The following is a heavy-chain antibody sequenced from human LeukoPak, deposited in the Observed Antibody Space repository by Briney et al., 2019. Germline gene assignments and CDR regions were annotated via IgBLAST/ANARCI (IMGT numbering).Heavy chain of an antibody. D-gene: IGHD7-27*01. CDR2: IYASGST. CDR3: SRGAGDTFDF. V-gene: IGHV4-4*07. Sequence: SETLSLTCTVSGGSLSSDYWSWIRQPAGKGLEWIGRIYASGSTNYNPSLKSRVTMSVVTSRNQFSLKLSSVNAADTAVYFWSRGAGDTFDFWGRGTLVTVSS. CDR1: GGSLSSDY. J-gene: IGHJ4*02.